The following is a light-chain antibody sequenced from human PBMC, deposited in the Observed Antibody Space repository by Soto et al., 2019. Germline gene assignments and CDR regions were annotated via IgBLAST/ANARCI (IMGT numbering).Light chain of an antibody. CDR2: GAS. CDR1: QSVSSNY. V-gene: IGKV3-20*01. Sequence: EMVLTQSPGTLSLSPGERATLSCRASQSVSSNYLAWYQQKPGQAPRLLIYGASSRATGIPDRFSGSGSGTDFTLTIRRLEPEDFAVYYCQQYGSSYPWTFGQGTKVDSK. CDR3: QQYGSSYPWT. J-gene: IGKJ1*01.